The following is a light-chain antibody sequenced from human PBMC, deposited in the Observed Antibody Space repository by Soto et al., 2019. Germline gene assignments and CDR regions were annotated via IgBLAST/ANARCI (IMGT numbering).Light chain of an antibody. CDR2: SNN. CDR1: SSNIGSNI. J-gene: IGLJ3*02. Sequence: QSVLTQPPSASGTPGQRVTISCSGSSSNIGSNIVNWYQQLPGTAPKLLIYSNNQWPSGVPDRFSGSKSGTSASLAISGLQSEDEADYYCATWDDSLNSWVFGGGTQLTVL. CDR3: ATWDDSLNSWV. V-gene: IGLV1-44*01.